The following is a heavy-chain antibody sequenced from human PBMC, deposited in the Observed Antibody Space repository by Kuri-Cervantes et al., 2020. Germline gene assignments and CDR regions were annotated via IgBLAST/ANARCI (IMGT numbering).Heavy chain of an antibody. D-gene: IGHD5-24*01. J-gene: IGHJ4*02. Sequence: ASVKVSCKAAGYSFSSYGISWVRQAPGQGLEWMGWISAYNGNTDYAQQFQGRVTMTTDTSTSTAYMELRSLRSDDTAVYYCARTPVDLTSPFFDYWGQGTLVTVSS. CDR3: ARTPVDLTSPFFDY. V-gene: IGHV1-18*01. CDR1: GYSFSSYG. CDR2: ISAYNGNT.